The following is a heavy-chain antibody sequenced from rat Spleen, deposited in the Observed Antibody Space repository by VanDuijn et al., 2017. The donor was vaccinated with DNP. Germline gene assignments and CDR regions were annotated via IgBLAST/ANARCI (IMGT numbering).Heavy chain of an antibody. J-gene: IGHJ2*01. CDR1: GITFSNSG. CDR2: INNDGGST. V-gene: IGHV5-19*01. CDR3: ATYYGFNSYFFDY. Sequence: EVQLVESGGGLVQPGRSLKLSCAASGITFSNSGMHWIRQAPTKGLEWVTSINNDGGSTFYRDSVKGRFTISRDNANGTLYLQMDNLRSEDTATYFCATYYGFNSYFFDYWGQGVMVTVSS. D-gene: IGHD1-6*01.